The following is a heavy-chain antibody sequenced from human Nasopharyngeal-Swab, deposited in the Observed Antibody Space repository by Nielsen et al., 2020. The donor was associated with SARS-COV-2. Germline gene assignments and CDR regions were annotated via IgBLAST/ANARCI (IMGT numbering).Heavy chain of an antibody. CDR2: IAHNASNE. CDR3: ARDAPAHYGAFY. J-gene: IGHJ4*02. Sequence: GGSLRLSCGASGFSFSTYAMTWVRQAPGKGLEWVAFIAHNASNEYYGDSVKGRFSISRDSSKNTLYLQMDSLRGEDTAVYYCARDAPAHYGAFYWGRGTLVTVSS. D-gene: IGHD4-17*01. CDR1: GFSFSTYA. V-gene: IGHV3-30*03.